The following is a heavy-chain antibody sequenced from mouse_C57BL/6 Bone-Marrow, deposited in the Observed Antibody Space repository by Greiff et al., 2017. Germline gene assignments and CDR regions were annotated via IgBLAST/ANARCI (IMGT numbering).Heavy chain of an antibody. Sequence: VQLQESGAELVRPGASVTLSCKASGYTFTDYEMHWVKQTPVHGLEWIGAIDPETGGTAYNQKFKGKAILTADKSSSTAYMELRSQTSEDSAVYYCTRHRWLLPYAMDYWGQGTSVTVSS. CDR3: TRHRWLLPYAMDY. D-gene: IGHD2-3*01. V-gene: IGHV1-15*01. CDR2: IDPETGGT. J-gene: IGHJ4*01. CDR1: GYTFTDYE.